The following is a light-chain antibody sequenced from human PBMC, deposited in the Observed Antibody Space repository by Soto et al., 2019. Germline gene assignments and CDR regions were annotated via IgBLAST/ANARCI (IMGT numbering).Light chain of an antibody. CDR3: QQRSKMPLT. Sequence: VMTQAPATLSVSPGEGATLSCRASQSVSSNLAWYQQKPGQAPRLLIYDASNRATGIPARFSGTGSETDFTLTISSLEPEDFAIYYCQQRSKMPLTFGHGTKVDI. V-gene: IGKV3-11*01. CDR2: DAS. CDR1: QSVSSN. J-gene: IGKJ1*01.